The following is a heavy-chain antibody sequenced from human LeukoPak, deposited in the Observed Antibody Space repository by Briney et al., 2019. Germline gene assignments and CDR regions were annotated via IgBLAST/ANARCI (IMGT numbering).Heavy chain of an antibody. CDR1: GYTFTGYY. CDR2: INPNSGGT. CDR3: ARFPILGYYYYMDV. V-gene: IGHV1-2*02. Sequence: GASVKVSCKASGYTFTGYYMHWVRQAPGQGLEWMGWINPNSGGTNYAQKFQGRVTMTRDTSISTAYMELSRLRSDDTAMYYCARFPILGYYYYMDVWGKGTTVTVSS. J-gene: IGHJ6*03.